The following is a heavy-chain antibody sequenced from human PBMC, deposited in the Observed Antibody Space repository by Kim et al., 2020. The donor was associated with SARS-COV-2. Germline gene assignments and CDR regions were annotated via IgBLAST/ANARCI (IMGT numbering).Heavy chain of an antibody. Sequence: ASVKVSCKASGYTFTGYYMHWVRQAPGQGLEWMGWINPNSGGTNYAQKFQGRVTMTRDTSISTAYMELSRLRSDDTAVYYCARTYYLDYDKASGAFDIWGQGTMVTVSS. CDR2: INPNSGGT. V-gene: IGHV1-2*02. J-gene: IGHJ3*02. CDR1: GYTFTGYY. CDR3: ARTYYLDYDKASGAFDI. D-gene: IGHD3-22*01.